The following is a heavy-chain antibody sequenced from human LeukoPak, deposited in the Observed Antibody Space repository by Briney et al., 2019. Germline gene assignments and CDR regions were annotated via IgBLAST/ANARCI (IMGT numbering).Heavy chain of an antibody. J-gene: IGHJ3*02. CDR1: GGSISSGDYY. Sequence: PQTLSLTCIVSGGSISSGDYYWSWIRQPPGKGLEWIGYIYYSGSTYYNPSLKSRVTISVDTSKNQFSLKLSSVTAADTAVYYCARPSWGMADAFDIWGQGTMVTVSS. D-gene: IGHD7-27*01. V-gene: IGHV4-30-4*08. CDR2: IYYSGST. CDR3: ARPSWGMADAFDI.